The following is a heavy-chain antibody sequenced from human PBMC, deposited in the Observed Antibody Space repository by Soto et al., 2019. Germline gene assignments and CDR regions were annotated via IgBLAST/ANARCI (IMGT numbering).Heavy chain of an antibody. CDR1: GGSISSYD. V-gene: IGHV4-59*01. D-gene: IGHD3-16*02. Sequence: QVQLQESGPGLGKPSETLSLPCTVSGGSISSYDWSWIRQPPGKGLERIGYIYYSGSTNCNPSLKSRVIISVETSKNQFSLKMCAVTAADTSAYFCASSLRQYYYYSYMDVWGKGTTLTVYS. J-gene: IGHJ6*03. CDR2: IYYSGST. CDR3: ASSLRQYYYYSYMDV.